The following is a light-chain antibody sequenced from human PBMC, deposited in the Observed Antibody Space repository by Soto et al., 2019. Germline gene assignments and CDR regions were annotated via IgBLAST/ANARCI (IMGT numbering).Light chain of an antibody. CDR3: EQYHEWPLT. CDR1: QSVSSN. Sequence: ETVMTQSPGTLSVSPGEGATLSCRASQSVSSNLAWYQQKPCQAPRLLIYDASTRATGIPARFSGSGSGTEFTVTIISLQSEDFAVYYCEQYHEWPLTFGGGTEVEIK. V-gene: IGKV3D-15*01. J-gene: IGKJ4*01. CDR2: DAS.